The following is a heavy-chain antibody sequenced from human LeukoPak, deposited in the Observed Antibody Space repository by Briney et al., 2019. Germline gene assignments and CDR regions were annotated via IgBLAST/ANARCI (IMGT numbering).Heavy chain of an antibody. V-gene: IGHV1-58*02. Sequence: PGPSVTVSCKASGFTFTSSAMQWVRQARGHRLEWIGWIVVGSGNTNYAQKFQERVTMTRDTSISTAYMELSRLRSDDTAVYYCARGRSYSSSVVFDYWGQGTLVTVSS. D-gene: IGHD6-6*01. CDR3: ARGRSYSSSVVFDY. CDR2: IVVGSGNT. CDR1: GFTFTSSA. J-gene: IGHJ4*02.